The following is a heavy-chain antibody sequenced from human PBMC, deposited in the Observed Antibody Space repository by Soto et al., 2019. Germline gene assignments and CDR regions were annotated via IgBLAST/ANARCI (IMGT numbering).Heavy chain of an antibody. V-gene: IGHV4-30-2*01. CDR1: GGSISSGGFS. D-gene: IGHD4-17*01. Sequence: SETLSLTCAVSGGSISSGGFSWSWIRQPPGKGLEWIGYIYHRGNSYYNPSLKSRVTISRDRSKNQFSLELSSVTAADTAVYYCARGSGDIVDYWGPGTLVTVSS. CDR3: ARGSGDIVDY. J-gene: IGHJ4*02. CDR2: IYHRGNS.